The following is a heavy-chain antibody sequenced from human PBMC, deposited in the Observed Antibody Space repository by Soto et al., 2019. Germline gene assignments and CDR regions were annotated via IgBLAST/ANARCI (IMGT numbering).Heavy chain of an antibody. CDR2: IYPGDSDT. CDR3: ARRPSLYDSSGYPSFDY. J-gene: IGHJ4*02. CDR1: GYSFTSYW. V-gene: IGHV5-51*01. Sequence: GESLKISCKGSGYSFTSYWIGWVRQMPGKGLEWMGIIYPGDSDTRYSPSFQGQVTISADKSISTAYLQWSSLKASDTAMYYCARRPSLYDSSGYPSFDYWGQGTLVTVSS. D-gene: IGHD3-22*01.